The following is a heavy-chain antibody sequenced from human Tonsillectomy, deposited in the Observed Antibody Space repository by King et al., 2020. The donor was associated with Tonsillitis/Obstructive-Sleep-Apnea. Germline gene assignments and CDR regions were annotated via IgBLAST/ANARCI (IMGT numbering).Heavy chain of an antibody. J-gene: IGHJ5*02. CDR2: IIPIFGTA. Sequence: QLVQSGAEVKKPGSSVKVSCKASGGTFSSYAISWVRQAPGQGLEWMGGIIPIFGTANYAQKFQVRVTITADESTSTAYMELSSLRSEDTAVYYCARVPRDIVVVPAAGGWFDPWGQGTLVTVSS. D-gene: IGHD2-2*01. CDR1: GGTFSSYA. CDR3: ARVPRDIVVVPAAGGWFDP. V-gene: IGHV1-69*01.